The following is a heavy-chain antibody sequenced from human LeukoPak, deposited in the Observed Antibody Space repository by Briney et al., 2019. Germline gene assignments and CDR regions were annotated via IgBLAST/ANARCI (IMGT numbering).Heavy chain of an antibody. V-gene: IGHV3-23*01. CDR3: AKEKGRGYYYEGGAFDI. J-gene: IGHJ3*02. CDR2: ISPSGGST. CDR1: GFTFTSYS. Sequence: GGSLRLSCAASGFTFTSYSMSWVRQAPGKGLEWVSAISPSGGSTYYADSVKGRFTISRDNSRNTLYLQMNSLRAEDTAVYYCAKEKGRGYYYEGGAFDIWGQGTMVTVSS. D-gene: IGHD3-22*01.